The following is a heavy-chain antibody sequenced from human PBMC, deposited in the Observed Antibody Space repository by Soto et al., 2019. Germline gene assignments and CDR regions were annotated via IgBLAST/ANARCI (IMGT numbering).Heavy chain of an antibody. CDR2: IVWNNGNI. V-gene: IGHV3-9*01. Sequence: EVQLVESGGGLVQPGTSLRLSCAASGFTFDDYAMHWVRQAPGKGLEWVSGIVWNNGNIAYADSVKGRFIISRDNAKNSQYLQMNSLRTEDTALYYCVRIPAAIGYMDVWGKGTTVTVSS. D-gene: IGHD2-2*02. CDR3: VRIPAAIGYMDV. CDR1: GFTFDDYA. J-gene: IGHJ6*03.